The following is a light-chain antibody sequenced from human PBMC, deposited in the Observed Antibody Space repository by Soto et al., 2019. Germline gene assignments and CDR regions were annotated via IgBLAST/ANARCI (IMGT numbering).Light chain of an antibody. J-gene: IGLJ1*01. Sequence: QSALTQPPSVSAAPGQKVTISCSGSSSNIGGNSVSWYQQLPGTAPKLLIYDDNKRPSGIPDRFSGSKSGTSATLGITGFQTGDEADYYCGSWDSSPSAYVFGTGTKV. CDR3: GSWDSSPSAYV. CDR1: SSNIGGNS. CDR2: DDN. V-gene: IGLV1-51*01.